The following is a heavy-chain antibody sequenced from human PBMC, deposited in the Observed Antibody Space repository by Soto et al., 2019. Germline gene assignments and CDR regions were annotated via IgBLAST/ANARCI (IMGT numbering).Heavy chain of an antibody. Sequence: QVQLVESGGGVVQPGRSLRLSCAASGFTFSSYGMHWVRQAPGKGLDWVAVIWYDGSNKYYADSVKGRFTISRDNSKNTLYLQMNSLRAEDTAVYYCARESGALTVTRYNWFDPWGQGTLVTSPS. CDR2: IWYDGSNK. J-gene: IGHJ5*02. CDR1: GFTFSSYG. V-gene: IGHV3-33*01. D-gene: IGHD4-4*01. CDR3: ARESGALTVTRYNWFDP.